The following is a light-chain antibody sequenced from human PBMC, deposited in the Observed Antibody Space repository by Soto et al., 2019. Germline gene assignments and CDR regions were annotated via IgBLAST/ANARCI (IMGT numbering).Light chain of an antibody. J-gene: IGKJ3*01. CDR3: QQYNNWPLT. CDR1: QSVSSN. CDR2: GAS. V-gene: IGKV3-15*01. Sequence: EIVMTQSPATLSVSPGERATLSCRASQSVSSNLAWYQRRPGQAPRLLINGASTRATGIPARFSGSGSGTEFTLTISSLPSEDFAVYYCQQYNNWPLTFGPGTKVDIK.